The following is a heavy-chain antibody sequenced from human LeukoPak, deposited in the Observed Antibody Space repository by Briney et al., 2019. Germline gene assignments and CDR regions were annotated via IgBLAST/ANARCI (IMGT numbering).Heavy chain of an antibody. Sequence: PSETLSLTCAVYGGSLSGYYWSWIRQPPGKGLEWIGEINHSGSTNYNPSLKSRVTISVDTSKNQFSLKLSSVTAADTAVYYCARVSYDSSGYYTDYFDYWGQGTLVTVSS. CDR1: GGSLSGYY. V-gene: IGHV4-34*01. J-gene: IGHJ4*02. CDR3: ARVSYDSSGYYTDYFDY. CDR2: INHSGST. D-gene: IGHD3-22*01.